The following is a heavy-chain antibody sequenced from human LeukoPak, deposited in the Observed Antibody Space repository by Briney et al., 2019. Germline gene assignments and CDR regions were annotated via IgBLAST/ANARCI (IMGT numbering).Heavy chain of an antibody. Sequence: GESLKISCKVSGYILTNNWIGWVRQVPGKGLEWMGLIYPGYSDAKYSPSFQGQVTFSVDKSISTAYLQWSSLKASDTAIYYCARFGYTSSLDCWGRGTLVTVSS. CDR3: ARFGYTSSLDC. J-gene: IGHJ4*02. V-gene: IGHV5-51*01. CDR1: GYILTNNW. D-gene: IGHD6-13*01. CDR2: IYPGYSDA.